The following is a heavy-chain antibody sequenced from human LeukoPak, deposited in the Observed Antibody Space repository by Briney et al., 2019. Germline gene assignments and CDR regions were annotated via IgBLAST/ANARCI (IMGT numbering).Heavy chain of an antibody. D-gene: IGHD4-17*01. CDR2: ISGSGGNT. V-gene: IGHV3-23*01. CDR3: AKGRNEDGDAALNY. Sequence: GGSLRLSCAASGFNFNTYWMHWVRQAPGKGLEWVSSISGSGGNTFYADSVKGRFTISRDNSKNTLYLQMNSLRAEDTAAYHCAKGRNEDGDAALNYWGQGTLFTVSS. J-gene: IGHJ4*02. CDR1: GFNFNTYW.